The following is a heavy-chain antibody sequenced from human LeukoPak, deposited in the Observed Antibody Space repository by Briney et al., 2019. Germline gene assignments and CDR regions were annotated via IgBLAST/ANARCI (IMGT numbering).Heavy chain of an antibody. CDR2: ISAYNGNT. V-gene: IGHV1-18*01. CDR3: SRDDRYLRYCSTTSCLEPQDY. D-gene: IGHD2-2*01. Sequence: ASVKVSCKASGYTFTSYGISWVRQAPGKGLEWVGWISAYNGNTNYAQKLQGRVTITRDTSTNTAYMELRSLRSDDTAVYYCSRDDRYLRYCSTTSCLEPQDYWGQGRLVGDCS. J-gene: IGHJ4*02. CDR1: GYTFTSYG.